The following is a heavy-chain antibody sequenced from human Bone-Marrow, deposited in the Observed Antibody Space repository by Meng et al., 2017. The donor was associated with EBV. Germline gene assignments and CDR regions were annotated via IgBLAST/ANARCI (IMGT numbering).Heavy chain of an antibody. CDR3: AREATDGFDY. CDR1: GYTFTSYY. V-gene: IGHV1-46*01. D-gene: IGHD1-26*01. J-gene: IGHJ4*02. Sequence: GQLVQSGAEVKKAGASATVSRKASGYTFTSYYMNWVRQAPGQGLEWMGIINPSGGSTSYAQKFQGRVTMTRDTSTSTVYMELSSLSSEDTAVYYCAREATDGFDYWGQGTLVTVSS. CDR2: INPSGGST.